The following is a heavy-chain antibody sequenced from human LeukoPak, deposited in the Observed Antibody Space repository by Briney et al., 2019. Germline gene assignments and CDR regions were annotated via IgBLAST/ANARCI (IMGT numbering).Heavy chain of an antibody. D-gene: IGHD3-10*01. V-gene: IGHV3-7*03. J-gene: IGHJ6*03. Sequence: GGSLRLSCAASGMTFSSHWMSWVRQAPGKGLEWVANIKSDGSEKYYLDSVKGRFTISRDNSKNTLYLQMNSLRPEDTAVYYCAKDESPGHGSYGIYYYYMDVWGKGTTVTVSS. CDR2: IKSDGSEK. CDR1: GMTFSSHW. CDR3: AKDESPGHGSYGIYYYYMDV.